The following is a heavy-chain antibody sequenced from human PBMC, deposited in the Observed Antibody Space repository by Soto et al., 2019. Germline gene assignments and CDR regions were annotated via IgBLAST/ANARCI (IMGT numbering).Heavy chain of an antibody. CDR1: GFSFSSIGEG. CDR3: VQSRCGGDCLQSYSSHSYYGLDV. CDR2: IYWDDDK. J-gene: IGHJ6*02. V-gene: IGHV2-5*02. Sequence: QITLKESGPTLVKPTQTLTLTCTFPGFSFSSIGEGVGWIRQPPGKALEWLALIYWDDDKRYSPSLKSRLTLTKDTPKNQVVLKMTNMDPVDTATYYCVQSRCGGDCLQSYSSHSYYGLDVWGQGTTVTVSS. D-gene: IGHD2-21*02.